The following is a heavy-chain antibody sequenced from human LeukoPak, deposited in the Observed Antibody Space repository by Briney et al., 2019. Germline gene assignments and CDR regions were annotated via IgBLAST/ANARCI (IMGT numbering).Heavy chain of an antibody. Sequence: ASVKVSCKASGYTFTGYYMHWVRQAPGRGLEWMGWINPNSGGTNYAQKFQGRVTMTRDTSISTAYMELSRLRSDDTAVYYCARGFRDFWSGYYTSDAFDIWGQGTMVTVSS. CDR3: ARGFRDFWSGYYTSDAFDI. D-gene: IGHD3-3*01. J-gene: IGHJ3*02. CDR2: INPNSGGT. V-gene: IGHV1-2*02. CDR1: GYTFTGYY.